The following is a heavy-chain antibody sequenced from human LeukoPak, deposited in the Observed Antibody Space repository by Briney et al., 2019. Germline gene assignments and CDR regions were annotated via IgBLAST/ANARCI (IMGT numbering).Heavy chain of an antibody. CDR1: GYTFTGFY. CDR3: ARGDSSSPRRYYYYYYGMDV. V-gene: IGHV1-2*04. Sequence: ASVKVSCKASGYTFTGFYMHWVRQAPGQGLEWVGWINPKDGATNYARKFQGWVAMTRDTSISTAYMELSRLRSDDTAVYYCARGDSSSPRRYYYYYYGMDVWGQGTTVTVSS. J-gene: IGHJ6*02. CDR2: INPKDGAT. D-gene: IGHD6-6*01.